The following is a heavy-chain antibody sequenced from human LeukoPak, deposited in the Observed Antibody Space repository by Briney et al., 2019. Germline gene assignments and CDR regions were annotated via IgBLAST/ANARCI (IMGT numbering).Heavy chain of an antibody. J-gene: IGHJ4*02. CDR3: AKVGGGCSSTSCYFDYFDY. Sequence: GGSLRLSCAASGFTFSTYAMSWVRQAPGKGLEWVSAISASGAGTYYADSVKGRFTISRDNSKNTLYLQMNSLRAEDTAVYYCAKVGGGCSSTSCYFDYFDYWGQGTLVTVSS. D-gene: IGHD2-2*01. CDR2: ISASGAGT. CDR1: GFTFSTYA. V-gene: IGHV3-23*01.